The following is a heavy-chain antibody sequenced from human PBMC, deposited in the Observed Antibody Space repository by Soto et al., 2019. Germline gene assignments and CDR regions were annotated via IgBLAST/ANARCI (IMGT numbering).Heavy chain of an antibody. D-gene: IGHD2-15*01. CDR1: GGTFRNYG. J-gene: IGHJ6*02. CDR2: IIPVFGTT. V-gene: IGHV1-69*13. Sequence: SVKVSCKASGGTFRNYGIGWVRQAPGQGLEWMGGIIPVFGTTNYAQKFQGRVTITADESTSTAYIEVSSLRSEDTAMFYCGRYCSGGSCHTLDYYGMDVWGQGTTVTVSS. CDR3: GRYCSGGSCHTLDYYGMDV.